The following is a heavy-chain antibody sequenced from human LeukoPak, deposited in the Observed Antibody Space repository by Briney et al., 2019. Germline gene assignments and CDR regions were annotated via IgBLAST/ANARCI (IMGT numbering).Heavy chain of an antibody. CDR1: GFTFSDYY. CDR3: ARCPFYDSSGYYKPRPNWFDP. Sequence: GGSLRLSCAASGFTFSDYYMSWIRQAPGKGLEWVSYISSSGSTIYYADSVKGRFTISRDNAKNSLYLQMNSLRAEDTAVYYCARCPFYDSSGYYKPRPNWFDPWGQETLVTVSS. D-gene: IGHD3-22*01. J-gene: IGHJ5*02. CDR2: ISSSGSTI. V-gene: IGHV3-11*01.